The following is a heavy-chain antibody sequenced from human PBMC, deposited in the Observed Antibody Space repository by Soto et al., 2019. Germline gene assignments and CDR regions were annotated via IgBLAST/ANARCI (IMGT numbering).Heavy chain of an antibody. CDR2: TYYRSKWYY. J-gene: IGHJ4*01. CDR1: GDSVSSNSAG. D-gene: IGHD1-26*01. CDR3: ARGEQYSGRIFDY. V-gene: IGHV6-1*01. Sequence: PSQTLSLTCAITGDSVSSNSAGWSWVRQSPSRGLEWLGRTYYRSKWYYEYAVSVRGRITINPDTSKNQYSLQLNSVTPEYTAVYFCARGEQYSGRIFDYWGQGTRVTVSS.